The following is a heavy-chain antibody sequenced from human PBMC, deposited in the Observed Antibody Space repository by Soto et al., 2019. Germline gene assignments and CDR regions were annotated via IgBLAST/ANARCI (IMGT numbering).Heavy chain of an antibody. Sequence: ASVKVSCKASGYTFTSYGISWVRQAPGQGLEWMGWISAYNGNTNYAQKLQGRVTMTTDTSTSTAYMELRSLRSDDTAVYYCARGAPMVRGVIGNNWFDPWGQGTLVTVSS. CDR3: ARGAPMVRGVIGNNWFDP. J-gene: IGHJ5*02. V-gene: IGHV1-18*01. D-gene: IGHD3-10*01. CDR1: GYTFTSYG. CDR2: ISAYNGNT.